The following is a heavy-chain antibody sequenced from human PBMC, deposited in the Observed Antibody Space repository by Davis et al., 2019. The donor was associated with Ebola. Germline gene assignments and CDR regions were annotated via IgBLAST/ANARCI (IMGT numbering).Heavy chain of an antibody. D-gene: IGHD3/OR15-3a*01. Sequence: ASVKVSCKVSPYSLTVLALQWVRQAPGKGLEWMGGFDPEDGEIVYAQKFQGRVTMTEDTSTDTAYMELSSLRAEDTAVYFCARRGLTEDAFDMWGQGTLVTVSS. CDR1: PYSLTVLA. CDR2: FDPEDGEI. CDR3: ARRGLTEDAFDM. J-gene: IGHJ3*02. V-gene: IGHV1-24*01.